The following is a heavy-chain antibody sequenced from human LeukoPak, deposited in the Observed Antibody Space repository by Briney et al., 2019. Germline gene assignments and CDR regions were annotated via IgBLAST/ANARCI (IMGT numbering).Heavy chain of an antibody. V-gene: IGHV1-69*06. CDR1: GGTFSSYA. CDR2: IIPVFGTT. Sequence: SVKVSCKASGGTFSSYAVSWVRLTPGQGLEWLGGIIPVFGTTTYAQKFQAKVTMTADKSTNTAYLEISSLTSDDTAVYYCAGSLGYCTGNVCYLKYWGQGTLVTVSS. CDR3: AGSLGYCTGNVCYLKY. J-gene: IGHJ4*02. D-gene: IGHD2-8*02.